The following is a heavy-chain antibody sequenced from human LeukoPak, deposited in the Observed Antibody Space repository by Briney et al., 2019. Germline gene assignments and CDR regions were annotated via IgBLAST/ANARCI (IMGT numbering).Heavy chain of an antibody. V-gene: IGHV4-34*01. D-gene: IGHD3-3*01. CDR3: ARGRGIFGVVIIRIYYFDY. CDR1: GGSFWVYY. Sequence: SETLSLPCAVYGGSFWVYYWSWIRQPPGKGLEWIGEINHSGSTNYNPSLKSRVTISVDTSKNQFSLKLSSVTAADTAVYYCARGRGIFGVVIIRIYYFDYWGQGTLVTVSS. J-gene: IGHJ4*02. CDR2: INHSGST.